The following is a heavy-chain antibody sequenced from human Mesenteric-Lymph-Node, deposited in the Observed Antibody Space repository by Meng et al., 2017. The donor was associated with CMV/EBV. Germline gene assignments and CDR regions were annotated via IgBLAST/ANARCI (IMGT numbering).Heavy chain of an antibody. V-gene: IGHV1-18*01. D-gene: IGHD2-15*01. CDR1: GYTFTSYG. Sequence: ASVKVSCKASGYTFTSYGISWVRQAPGQGLEWMGWINPDNGNTNYAQKFQGRVTMTTDTSTSTAYMEVRGLRSDDTAMYYCASGGSWDLGNWGQGTLVTVSS. CDR2: INPDNGNT. J-gene: IGHJ4*02. CDR3: ASGGSWDLGN.